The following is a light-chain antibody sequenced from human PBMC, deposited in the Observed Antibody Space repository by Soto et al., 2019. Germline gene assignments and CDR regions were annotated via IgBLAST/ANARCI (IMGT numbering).Light chain of an antibody. V-gene: IGLV2-14*01. CDR2: EVS. CDR3: SSYTSSSTLYV. J-gene: IGLJ1*01. CDR1: SSDVGGYNY. Sequence: QSALTQPASVSGSPGQSITISCTGTSSDVGGYNYVSWYQQHPGKAPKLLIFEVSNRPSGVSNRVSGSKSDNTASLTISGLQAEDEADYYCSSYTSSSTLYVFGTGTKLTVL.